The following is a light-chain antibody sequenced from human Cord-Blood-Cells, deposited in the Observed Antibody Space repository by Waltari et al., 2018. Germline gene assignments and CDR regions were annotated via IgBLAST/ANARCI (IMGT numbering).Light chain of an antibody. CDR1: SSAVGRYNL. CDR3: CSYAGSSTLV. J-gene: IGLJ3*02. CDR2: EVS. V-gene: IGLV2-23*02. Sequence: QSALTQPAAASGSPGQAIPISCTGTSSAVGRYNLVSWYQQHPGKAPKLMIYEVSKRPSGVSNRFSGSKSGNTASLTISGLQAEDEADYYCCSYAGSSTLVFGGGTKLTVL.